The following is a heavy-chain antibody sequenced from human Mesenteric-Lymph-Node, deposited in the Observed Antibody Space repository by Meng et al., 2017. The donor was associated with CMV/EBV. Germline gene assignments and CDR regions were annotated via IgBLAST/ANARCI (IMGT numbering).Heavy chain of an antibody. Sequence: SGFTFSSYSINWVRQAPGKGLEWVSSISSSSSYIYYADSVKGRFTISRDNDKNSLHLQMNSLRAEDTAVYYCASGGYSSGWYNQFDSWGQGTLVTVSS. CDR3: ASGGYSSGWYNQFDS. CDR1: GFTFSSYS. V-gene: IGHV3-21*01. CDR2: ISSSSSYI. D-gene: IGHD6-19*01. J-gene: IGHJ4*02.